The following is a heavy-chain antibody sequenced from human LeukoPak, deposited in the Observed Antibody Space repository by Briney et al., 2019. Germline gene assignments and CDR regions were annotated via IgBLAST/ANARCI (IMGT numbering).Heavy chain of an antibody. V-gene: IGHV3-20*04. CDR2: INWYGGST. D-gene: IGHD3-22*01. CDR3: ARVRNYYDSSGPKRGAFDI. J-gene: IGHJ3*02. Sequence: GGSLRLSCAASGFTFDDYGMSWVRQAPGKGLEWVSGINWYGGSTGYADSVKGRFTISRDNAKNSLYLQMNSLRAEDTALYYCARVRNYYDSSGPKRGAFDIWGQGTMVTVSS. CDR1: GFTFDDYG.